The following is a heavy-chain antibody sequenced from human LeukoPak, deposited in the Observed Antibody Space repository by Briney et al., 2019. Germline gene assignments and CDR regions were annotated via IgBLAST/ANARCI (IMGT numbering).Heavy chain of an antibody. CDR3: IRGTAYYFDF. D-gene: IGHD5-18*01. CDR1: RFTFDDYA. V-gene: IGHV3-49*04. Sequence: GGSLRLSCRTSRFTFDDYAMNWVRQAPGKGLEWVGLIRSKAYGATTEYAASVTGRFSISRDDSKSVVYLQMNSLTTEDTAVYYCIRGTAYYFDFCGQGTLVTVSS. J-gene: IGHJ4*02. CDR2: IRSKAYGATT.